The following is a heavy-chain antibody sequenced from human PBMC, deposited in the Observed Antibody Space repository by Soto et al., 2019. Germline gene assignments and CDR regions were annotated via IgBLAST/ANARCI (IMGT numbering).Heavy chain of an antibody. CDR2: ISYDGSSE. Sequence: QLHLVESGGGVVRPGESLRLSCVDSGFSFRTYPMHWVRQAPGKGLEWGALISYDGSSEAYGESVMDRFTVSRDNSKNTLYLQLNTLRPKETAVYSCASSSGSLNYFDYCVQGTLVSV. CDR1: GFSFRTYP. CDR3: ASSSGSLNYFDY. D-gene: IGHD6-19*01. V-gene: IGHV3-30-3*01. J-gene: IGHJ4*02.